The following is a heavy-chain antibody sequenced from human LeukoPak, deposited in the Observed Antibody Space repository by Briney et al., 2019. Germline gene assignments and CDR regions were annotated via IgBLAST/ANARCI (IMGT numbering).Heavy chain of an antibody. CDR2: INPNSGGT. Sequence: GASVKVSCKASGYTFADYYIHWVRQAPGQGLEWMGWINPNSGGTNYAQKFQGRVTMTRDTSISTAYMELSRLRSDDTAVYYCAYSPLSGYQPPFDYWGQGTLVTVSS. J-gene: IGHJ4*02. CDR3: AYSPLSGYQPPFDY. CDR1: GYTFADYY. D-gene: IGHD3-22*01. V-gene: IGHV1-2*02.